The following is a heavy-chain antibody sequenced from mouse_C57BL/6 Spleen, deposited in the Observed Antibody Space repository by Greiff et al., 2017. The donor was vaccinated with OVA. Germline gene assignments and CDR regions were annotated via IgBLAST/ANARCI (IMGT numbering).Heavy chain of an antibody. CDR1: GYTFTSYW. J-gene: IGHJ3*01. Sequence: QVQLQQPGAELVKPGASVKVSCKASGYTFTSYWMHWVKQRHGQGLEWIGRIHPSDSDTKSNPQIKGKATLHGDTSSSTAYMQLISLTAEYSAVYYCAIGVVARDWFAYWGQGTLVTVSA. D-gene: IGHD1-1*01. V-gene: IGHV1-74*01. CDR3: AIGVVARDWFAY. CDR2: IHPSDSDT.